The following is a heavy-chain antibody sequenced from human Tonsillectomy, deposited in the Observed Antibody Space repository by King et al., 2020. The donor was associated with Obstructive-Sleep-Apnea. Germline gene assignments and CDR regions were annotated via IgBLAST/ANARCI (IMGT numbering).Heavy chain of an antibody. CDR3: GHGGNRSDYDVLSGYYSRTFDR. CDR1: GFSVSTSGVG. J-gene: IGHJ4*02. V-gene: IGHV2-5*02. Sequence: ITLKESGPALVKPTQTLTLTCTCSGFSVSTSGVGVGWIRQPPGKALELLALIYWDDDRRFRPSLKSRLTISRDTSKNQVVLTMTNMDPVDTATYYCGHGGNRSDYDVLSGYYSRTFDRRGQGTPVTVSS. D-gene: IGHD3-3*01. CDR2: IYWDDDR.